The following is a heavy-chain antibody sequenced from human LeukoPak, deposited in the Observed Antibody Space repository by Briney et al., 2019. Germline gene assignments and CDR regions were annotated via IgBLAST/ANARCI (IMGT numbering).Heavy chain of an antibody. J-gene: IGHJ4*02. CDR2: ICASGGST. D-gene: IGHD6-13*01. V-gene: IGHV3-23*01. Sequence: GGSLRLSCAASGFTLSSYAMSWVRQPPGRGRGWVSAICASGGSTYYADSVKGRFTISRDTSKNTLYLQMNSLRVEDTAVYYCAKVISSSCGIGGYWGQGTLVTVSS. CDR1: GFTLSSYA. CDR3: AKVISSSCGIGGY.